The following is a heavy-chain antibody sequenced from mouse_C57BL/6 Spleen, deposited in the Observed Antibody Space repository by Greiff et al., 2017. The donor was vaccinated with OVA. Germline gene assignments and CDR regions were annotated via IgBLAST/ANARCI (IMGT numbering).Heavy chain of an antibody. J-gene: IGHJ2*01. D-gene: IGHD1-1*01. CDR3: ARDGYYGPFDY. Sequence: EVQLVESEGGLVQPGSSMKLSCTASGFTFSDYYMAWVRQVPEKGLEWVANINYDGSSTYYLDSLKSRFIISRDNAKNILYLKMSSLKSEDTATYYCARDGYYGPFDYWGQGTTLTVSS. CDR2: INYDGSST. CDR1: GFTFSDYY. V-gene: IGHV5-16*01.